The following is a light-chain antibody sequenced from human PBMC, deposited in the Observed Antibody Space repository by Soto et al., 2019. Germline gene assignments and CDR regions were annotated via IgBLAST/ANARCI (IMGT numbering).Light chain of an antibody. J-gene: IGKJ1*01. CDR2: GAS. Sequence: EIVMTQSPVTLSVSPGERAILSCRASQGVSSNLAWYQQKPGQAPRLLIYGASTRATGIPARFSGSGSGTEFTLTINSLQSEDFTVYYCQKYDNWPRTFGRGTKVEIK. CDR3: QKYDNWPRT. V-gene: IGKV3-15*01. CDR1: QGVSSN.